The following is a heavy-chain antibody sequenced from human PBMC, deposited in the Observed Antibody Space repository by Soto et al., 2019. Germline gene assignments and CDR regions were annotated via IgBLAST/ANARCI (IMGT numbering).Heavy chain of an antibody. CDR1: GGSISSDNW. J-gene: IGHJ4*02. CDR3: AREGNLGRWIQPLDS. V-gene: IGHV4-4*02. D-gene: IGHD2-2*03. CDR2: IYHSGST. Sequence: PSETLSLTCAVSGGSISSDNWWSWVRQPPGKGLEWIGEIYHSGSTNYNPSLKSRVTMSVDTSKNHFSLKLISVTTADTAVYFCAREGNLGRWIQPLDSWGQGTLVTVSS.